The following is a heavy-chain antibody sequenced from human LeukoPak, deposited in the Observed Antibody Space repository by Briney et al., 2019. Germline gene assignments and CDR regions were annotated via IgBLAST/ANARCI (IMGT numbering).Heavy chain of an antibody. Sequence: GSLRLSCAASGFTFSSYAMSWVRQAPGKGLEWVSAISGSGGSTYYADSVKGRFTISRDNSKNTLYLQMNSLRAEDTAVYYCAKDLYCGGDCYSRAFDIWGQGTMVTVSS. CDR3: AKDLYCGGDCYSRAFDI. V-gene: IGHV3-23*01. CDR2: ISGSGGST. D-gene: IGHD2-21*02. CDR1: GFTFSSYA. J-gene: IGHJ3*02.